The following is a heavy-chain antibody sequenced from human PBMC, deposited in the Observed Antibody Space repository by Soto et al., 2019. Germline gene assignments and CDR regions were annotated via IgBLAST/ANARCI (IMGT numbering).Heavy chain of an antibody. V-gene: IGHV3-15*07. CDR3: TTVMHQLFVEWLLPGDYYYYYGMDV. CDR2: IKSKTDGGTT. J-gene: IGHJ6*02. D-gene: IGHD3-3*01. CDR1: GFTFSNAW. Sequence: EVQLVESGGGLVKPGGSLRLSCAASGFTFSNAWMNWVRQAPGKGLEWVGRIKSKTDGGTTDYAAPVKGRFTISRDDSKNPLQQQMNSLTTEDAAVYYCTTVMHQLFVEWLLPGDYYYYYGMDVWGQGTTVTVSS.